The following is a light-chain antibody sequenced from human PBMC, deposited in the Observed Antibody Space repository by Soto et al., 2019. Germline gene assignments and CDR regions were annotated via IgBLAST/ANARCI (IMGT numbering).Light chain of an antibody. CDR1: HWLXNY. CDR3: QKYNSPRL. V-gene: IGKV1-27*01. CDR2: XAS. J-gene: IGKJ1*01. Sequence: RVTQSTSWLSASIGDRVTITCLARHWLXNYFVWYQQKPGKVTQPRISXASTLQSGVPSLFSGSGYGTDFTLTISSLQPEDVATYCCQKYNSPRLFGQGTKVDIK.